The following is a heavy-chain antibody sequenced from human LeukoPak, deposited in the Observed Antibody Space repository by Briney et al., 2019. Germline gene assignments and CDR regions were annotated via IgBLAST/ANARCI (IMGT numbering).Heavy chain of an antibody. CDR3: ARDGGPGLSGSQGDFDY. D-gene: IGHD1-26*01. Sequence: ASVKVSCKASGYTFTGYYMHWVRQAPGQGLEWMGWINPNSGGTNYAQKFQGRVTMTRDTSISTAYMELSRLRSDDTAVYYCARDGGPGLSGSQGDFDYWGQGTLVTVSS. J-gene: IGHJ4*02. CDR2: INPNSGGT. CDR1: GYTFTGYY. V-gene: IGHV1-2*02.